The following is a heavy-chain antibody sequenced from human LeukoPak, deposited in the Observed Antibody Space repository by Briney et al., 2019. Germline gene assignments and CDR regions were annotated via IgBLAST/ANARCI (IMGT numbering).Heavy chain of an antibody. CDR1: GYTFTSYG. CDR3: ARDRRYDFWSGYYNYKYYYYGMDV. Sequence: APVKVSCKASGYTFTSYGISWVRQAPGQGLEWMGWISTYSGNTNYAHKFQGRVTLTTDTSTSTASMELRSLRSDDTAVYYCARDRRYDFWSGYYNYKYYYYGMDVWGQGTTVTVSS. CDR2: ISTYSGNT. V-gene: IGHV1-18*01. J-gene: IGHJ6*02. D-gene: IGHD3-3*01.